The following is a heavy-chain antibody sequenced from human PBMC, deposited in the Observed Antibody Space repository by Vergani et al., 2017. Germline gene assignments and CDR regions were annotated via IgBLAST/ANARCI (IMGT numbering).Heavy chain of an antibody. V-gene: IGHV1-69*02. CDR2: IIPILGIA. Sequence: QVQLVQSGAEVKKPGSSVKVSCKASGGTFSSYTISWVRQAPGQGLEWMGRIIPILGIANYAQKFQGRVTITADKSTSTAYMELSSLRAEDTAVYYCARVCPQTSPRNYYFDYWGQGTLVTVSS. CDR1: GGTFSSYT. D-gene: IGHD2-2*01. CDR3: ARVCPQTSPRNYYFDY. J-gene: IGHJ4*02.